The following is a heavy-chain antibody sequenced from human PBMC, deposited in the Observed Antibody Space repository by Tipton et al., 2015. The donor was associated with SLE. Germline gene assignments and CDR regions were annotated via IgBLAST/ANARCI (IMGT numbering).Heavy chain of an antibody. V-gene: IGHV4-38-2*02. J-gene: IGHJ4*02. Sequence: TLSLTCAVSGYSISSGYYWGWIRQPPGKGLEWIGSIYYSGSTYYNPSLKSRVTISVDTSKNQFSLKLSSVTAADTAVYYCARERRATYYDFWSGEGAFDYWGQGTLVTVSS. CDR2: IYYSGST. CDR3: ARERRATYYDFWSGEGAFDY. D-gene: IGHD3-3*01. CDR1: GYSISSGYY.